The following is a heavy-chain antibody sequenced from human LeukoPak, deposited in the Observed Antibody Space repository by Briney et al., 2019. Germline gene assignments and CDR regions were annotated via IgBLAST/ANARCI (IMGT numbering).Heavy chain of an antibody. Sequence: PLASVKVSCQASGGTFSSYAISWVRQAPGQGLEWMGGIIPIFGTANYAQKFQGRVTITADESTSTAYMELSSLRSEDTAVYYCARDARPITMIVVVTDNWFDPWGQGTLVTVSS. CDR3: ARDARPITMIVVVTDNWFDP. V-gene: IGHV1-69*01. CDR2: IIPIFGTA. D-gene: IGHD3-22*01. J-gene: IGHJ5*02. CDR1: GGTFSSYA.